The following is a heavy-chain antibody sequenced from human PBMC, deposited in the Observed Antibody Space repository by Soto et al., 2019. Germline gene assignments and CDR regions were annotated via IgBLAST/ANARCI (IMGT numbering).Heavy chain of an antibody. CDR1: GGSFSGYY. CDR3: ARGIPTEVYAGSGSTSLYDH. J-gene: IGHJ4*02. Sequence: QVQFQQWGAGLLKPSETLSLTCAVSGGSFSGYYWTWIRQPPGQGLELIGEIHQSGSTNYNPSLNSRLPISVVKSKDESCMNPRSVTVADTAVYFCARGIPTEVYAGSGSTSLYDHWGQGIWVTGSP. D-gene: IGHD3-10*01. CDR2: IHQSGST. V-gene: IGHV4-34*01.